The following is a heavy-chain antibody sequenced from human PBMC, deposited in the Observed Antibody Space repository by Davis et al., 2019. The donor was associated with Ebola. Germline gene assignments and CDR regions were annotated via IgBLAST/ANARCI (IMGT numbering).Heavy chain of an antibody. D-gene: IGHD3-3*01. CDR3: ARDEGSYDFWSGYYTVDGMDV. CDR1: GFTFSSYG. V-gene: IGHV3-33*01. Sequence: GGSLRLSCAASGFTFSSYGMHWVRQAPGKGLEWVAVIWYDGSNKYYADSVKGRFTISRDNSKNTLYLQMNSLRAEDTAVYYCARDEGSYDFWSGYYTVDGMDVWGQGTTVTVSS. CDR2: IWYDGSNK. J-gene: IGHJ6*02.